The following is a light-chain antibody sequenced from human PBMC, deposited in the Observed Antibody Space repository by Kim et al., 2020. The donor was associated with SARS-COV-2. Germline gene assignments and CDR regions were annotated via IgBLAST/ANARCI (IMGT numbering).Light chain of an antibody. CDR1: QSVSSY. CDR3: EQRSNCPPT. V-gene: IGKV3-11*01. Sequence: EIVLTQSPATLSLSPVERATLSCRASQSVSSYLAWYQQKHGHAPRLLISDASNRATGIPARFSGSGSVADFTLTISSLEPEDFAVYYCEQRSNCPPTFGGGTKVGI. CDR2: DAS. J-gene: IGKJ4*01.